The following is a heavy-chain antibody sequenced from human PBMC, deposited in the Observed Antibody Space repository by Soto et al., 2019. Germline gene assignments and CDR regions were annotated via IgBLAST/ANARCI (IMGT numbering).Heavy chain of an antibody. Sequence: ASVKVSCMASGYSFADYHIHWVRQAPGQGLEWLGRINPKSGGTSTAQKLQGWVTMTTDTSISTASMELTRLTSDDTAIYYCARGDSTDCSNGVCSFFYNHDMDVWGQGTTVTVSS. CDR1: GYSFADYH. J-gene: IGHJ6*02. CDR2: INPKSGGT. CDR3: ARGDSTDCSNGVCSFFYNHDMDV. D-gene: IGHD2-8*01. V-gene: IGHV1-2*04.